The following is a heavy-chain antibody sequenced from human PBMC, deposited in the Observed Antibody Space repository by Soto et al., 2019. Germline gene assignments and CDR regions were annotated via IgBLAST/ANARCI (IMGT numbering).Heavy chain of an antibody. Sequence: GGSLRLSCAASGFTFSSYSMNWVRQAPGKGLEWVSSISSSSSYIYYADSVKGRFTTSRDNAKSSLYLQMNSLRAEDTAVYYCARDGSLSGFPYYGMDVWGQGTTVTVSS. D-gene: IGHD1-26*01. CDR2: ISSSSSYI. V-gene: IGHV3-21*01. CDR3: ARDGSLSGFPYYGMDV. CDR1: GFTFSSYS. J-gene: IGHJ6*02.